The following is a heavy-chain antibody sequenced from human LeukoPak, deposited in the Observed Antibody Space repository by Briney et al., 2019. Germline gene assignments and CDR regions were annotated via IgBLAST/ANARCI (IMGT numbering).Heavy chain of an antibody. J-gene: IGHJ4*02. Sequence: ATVKVSCKASGYTFTSYDINWVRQATGQGLEWMGWMNPNSGNTGYAQKFQGRVTMTRNTSISTAYMELSSLRSEDTAVYYCARAGGIAAAGTDWGQGTLVTVSS. CDR3: ARAGGIAAAGTD. D-gene: IGHD6-13*01. CDR2: MNPNSGNT. V-gene: IGHV1-8*01. CDR1: GYTFTSYD.